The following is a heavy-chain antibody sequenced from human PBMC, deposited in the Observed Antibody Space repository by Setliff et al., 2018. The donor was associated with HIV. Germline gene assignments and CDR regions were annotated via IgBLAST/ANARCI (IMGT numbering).Heavy chain of an antibody. V-gene: IGHV4-38-2*01. Sequence: SETLSLTCAVSGYSISSGYYWGWIRQPPGRGLEWIGNIYYSVSTYYNPSLKSRVTISVDTSKNQFYLRLSSVTAADTAVYYCARHGSNWFDPWGQGTQVTVSS. CDR2: IYYSVST. J-gene: IGHJ5*02. CDR1: GYSISSGYY. CDR3: ARHGSNWFDP. D-gene: IGHD3-10*01.